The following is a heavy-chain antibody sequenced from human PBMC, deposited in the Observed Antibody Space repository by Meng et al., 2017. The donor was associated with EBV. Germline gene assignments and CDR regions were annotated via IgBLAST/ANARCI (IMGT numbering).Heavy chain of an antibody. CDR1: GGTFRSDA. J-gene: IGHJ4*02. D-gene: IGHD3-10*01. Sequence: QLEGVQSGAGGKKPGSSVKVSCWTSGGTFRSDAVSWVRQAPGQGLEWMGGLIPMSDAPHYAQKFQGRVTITADESTSTHYMHLSGLTSDDTAVYYCASESGRGFTPDYWGQGTLVTVSS. CDR3: ASESGRGFTPDY. V-gene: IGHV1-69*01. CDR2: LIPMSDAP.